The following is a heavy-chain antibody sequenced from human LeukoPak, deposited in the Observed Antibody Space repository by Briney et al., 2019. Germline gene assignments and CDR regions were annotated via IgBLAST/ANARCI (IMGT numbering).Heavy chain of an antibody. CDR1: GFTFSSYS. V-gene: IGHV3-21*01. CDR3: ARDPGVGLLWFGELSPFDY. Sequence: GGSLRLSCAASGFTFSSYSMNWVRQAPGKGLEWVSSISSSSSYIYYADSVKGRFTISRDNAKNSLYLQMNSLRAEDTAVYYCARDPGVGLLWFGELSPFDYWGQGTLVTISS. CDR2: ISSSSSYI. J-gene: IGHJ4*02. D-gene: IGHD3-10*01.